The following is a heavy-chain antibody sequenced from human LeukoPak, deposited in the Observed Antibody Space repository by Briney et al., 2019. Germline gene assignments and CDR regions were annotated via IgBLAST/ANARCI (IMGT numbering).Heavy chain of an antibody. CDR2: IYPGDSDT. CDR3: ARTTARPAPRFDY. V-gene: IGHV5-51*01. Sequence: GESLKISCKGSGYSFTSYWIGWVRQMPGKGLEWMGIIYPGDSDTRYSPSFQGQVTISADKSISTAYLQWSSMKASDTAMYYCARTTARPAPRFDYWGQGTLVTVSS. D-gene: IGHD6-6*01. CDR1: GYSFTSYW. J-gene: IGHJ4*02.